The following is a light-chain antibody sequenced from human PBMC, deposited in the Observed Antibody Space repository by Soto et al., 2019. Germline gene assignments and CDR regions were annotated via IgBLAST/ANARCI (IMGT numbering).Light chain of an antibody. J-gene: IGLJ3*02. CDR3: SSYVTSGTLV. Sequence: QSVLTQAASVSGSPGQSITISCTGTSSDIGGSDYVSWYQKHPGKAPKVIIYEVSGRPSGVSDRFSGSKSGNTASLTISGLQAEDEADYYCSSYVTSGTLVFGGGTKLTVL. CDR2: EVS. V-gene: IGLV2-14*01. CDR1: SSDIGGSDY.